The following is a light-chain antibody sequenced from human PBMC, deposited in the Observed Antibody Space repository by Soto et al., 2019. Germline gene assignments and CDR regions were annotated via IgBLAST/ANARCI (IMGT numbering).Light chain of an antibody. CDR3: AAWDDSLSAL. V-gene: IGLV1-47*02. J-gene: IGLJ3*02. Sequence: QSVLTQPPSASGTPGQRVTISCSGSSSNIGSNYVYWYQQLPGMAPKLLIYSDNQRPSGVPDRFSGSRSGTSASLAIIGLRSEDEADYYCAAWDDSLSALFGGGTKLNVL. CDR1: SSNIGSNY. CDR2: SDN.